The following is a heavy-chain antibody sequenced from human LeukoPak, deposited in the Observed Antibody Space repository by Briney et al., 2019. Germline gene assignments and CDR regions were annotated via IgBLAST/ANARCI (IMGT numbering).Heavy chain of an antibody. CDR2: INWNGGST. CDR1: GFTFSSYG. Sequence: GGSLRLSCAASGFTFSSYGMSWVRQAPGKGLEWVSGINWNGGSTGYADSVKGRFTISRDNAKNSLYLQMNSLRAEDTALYYCARGLFGYSSGWGPSGYWGQGTLVTVSS. CDR3: ARGLFGYSSGWGPSGY. J-gene: IGHJ4*02. D-gene: IGHD6-19*01. V-gene: IGHV3-20*04.